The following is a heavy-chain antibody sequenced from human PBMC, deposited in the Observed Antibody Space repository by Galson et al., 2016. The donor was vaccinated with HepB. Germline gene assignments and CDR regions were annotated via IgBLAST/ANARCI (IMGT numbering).Heavy chain of an antibody. CDR1: GFSFNNIA. CDR2: LIATSGRT. J-gene: IGHJ5*01. V-gene: IGHV3-23*01. CDR3: AKVGDSSWFDS. D-gene: IGHD6-13*01. Sequence: SLRLSCATSGFSFNNIAMSWVRQAPGKGLEWVSALIATSGRTYYADSVKDRFTISRDIPKNTLSLHMTSLRVEDTAVYYCAKVGDSSWFDSWGQGTLVTVSS.